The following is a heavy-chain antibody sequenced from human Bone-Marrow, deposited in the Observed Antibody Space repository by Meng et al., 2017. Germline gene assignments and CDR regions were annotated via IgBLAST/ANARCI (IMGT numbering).Heavy chain of an antibody. J-gene: IGHJ4*02. Sequence: QVQLHQWGAGLLKPSETLSLTCGVYGGSFRGYFWAWIRQPPGKGLEWIGEINHRGSTNYNPSLKSRVTISVDTYKSQVSLNLSSVTAADTAVYYCARQKFSYGLGPPAYWGQGTLVTVSS. D-gene: IGHD5-18*01. CDR2: INHRGST. CDR1: GGSFRGYF. V-gene: IGHV4-34*01. CDR3: ARQKFSYGLGPPAY.